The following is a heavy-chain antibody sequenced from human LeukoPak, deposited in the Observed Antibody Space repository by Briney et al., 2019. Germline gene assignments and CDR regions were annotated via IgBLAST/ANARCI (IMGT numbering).Heavy chain of an antibody. CDR1: GFTFSDYA. D-gene: IGHD1-1*01. Sequence: GGSLRLSCTATGFTFSDYAMHWGRQAPGKGLEWVAVISDDGRNKYYADSVKGRFTISRDNSKNTLSLQMNSPRDEDTAIYYCARGRVRSHRTAPEYWGQGTLVTVSS. CDR3: ARGRVRSHRTAPEY. CDR2: ISDDGRNK. J-gene: IGHJ4*02. V-gene: IGHV3-30*03.